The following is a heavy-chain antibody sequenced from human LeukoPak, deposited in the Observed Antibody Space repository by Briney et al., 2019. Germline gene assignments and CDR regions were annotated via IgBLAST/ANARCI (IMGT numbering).Heavy chain of an antibody. D-gene: IGHD6-13*01. V-gene: IGHV1-2*06. CDR2: INPYSGDT. Sequence: ASEQVSCKASGYTFTGYHIHWVRQAPGQGLEWMGRINPYSGDTNFAQKFQGRVTMTRDTSITTAHMDLSSLPPDDTAVYFCARDQGSLTRSWYTGYWGQGTQVTVSS. CDR3: ARDQGSLTRSWYTGY. J-gene: IGHJ4*02. CDR1: GYTFTGYH.